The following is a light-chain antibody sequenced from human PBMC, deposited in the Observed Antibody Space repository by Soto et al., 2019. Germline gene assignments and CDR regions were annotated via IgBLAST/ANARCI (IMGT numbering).Light chain of an antibody. V-gene: IGLV2-14*01. J-gene: IGLJ3*02. CDR1: SSDVGGYNY. CDR2: EVS. Sequence: QSALTQPASVSGSPGQSITISCTGTSSDVGGYNYVSWYQQHPGKVPRLMIYEVSNRPSGLSNRFSGSKSDNTASLTISGLQAEDEADYYCSSYTSSNTWVFGGGPKVTVL. CDR3: SSYTSSNTWV.